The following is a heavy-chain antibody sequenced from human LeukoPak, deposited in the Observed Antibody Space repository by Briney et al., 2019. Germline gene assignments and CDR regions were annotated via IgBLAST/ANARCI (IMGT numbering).Heavy chain of an antibody. CDR1: GGSISSGGYY. J-gene: IGHJ4*02. CDR3: ASSYSSTSGRVLRY. Sequence: SETLSLTCTVSGGSISSGGYYWSWIRRHPGKGLEWIGYIYYSGSTYYNPSLKSRVTISVDTSKNQFSLKLSSVTAADTAVYYCASSYSSTSGRVLRYWGQGTLVTVSS. D-gene: IGHD2-2*01. V-gene: IGHV4-31*03. CDR2: IYYSGST.